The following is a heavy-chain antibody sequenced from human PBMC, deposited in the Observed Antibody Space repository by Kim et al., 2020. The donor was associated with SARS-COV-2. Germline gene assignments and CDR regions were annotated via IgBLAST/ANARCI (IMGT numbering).Heavy chain of an antibody. CDR1: GGSISSYY. J-gene: IGHJ4*02. V-gene: IGHV4-59*01. CDR3: ARADEWYYYGSSSYYTFEY. Sequence: SETLSLTCTVSGGSISSYYWNWIRQPPGKGLEWIGYIYYSGSTNYNPSLKSRVTMSVDTSKNQFSLKLSSVTAADTAVYYCARADEWYYYGSSSYYTFEYWGQGTLVTVSS. D-gene: IGHD3-10*01. CDR2: IYYSGST.